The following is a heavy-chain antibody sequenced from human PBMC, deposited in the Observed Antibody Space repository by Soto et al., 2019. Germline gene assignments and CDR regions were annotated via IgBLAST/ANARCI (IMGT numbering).Heavy chain of an antibody. CDR3: ARGEVGHNYDFWSGYKPRAFDI. CDR2: IYYSGST. Sequence: PSETLSLTCTVSGGSISSYYWSWIRQPPGKGLEWIGYIYYSGSTNYNPSLKSRVTISVDTSKNQFSLKLSSVTAADTAVYYCARGEVGHNYDFWSGYKPRAFDIWGQGTMVTVSS. V-gene: IGHV4-59*01. CDR1: GGSISSYY. J-gene: IGHJ3*02. D-gene: IGHD3-3*01.